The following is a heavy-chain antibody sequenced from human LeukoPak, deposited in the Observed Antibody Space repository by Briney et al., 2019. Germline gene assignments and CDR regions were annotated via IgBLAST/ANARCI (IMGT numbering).Heavy chain of an antibody. CDR1: GYTFTRYY. CDR2: INPSCGST. CDR3: ARFLAVAGDAFYN. V-gene: IGHV1-46*01. Sequence: ASVKVSCKASGYTFTRYYMHWVRQAPGQGFEWMGIINPSCGSTSYAQKFQGRFPMTRATSTTTVYMELSSLRSEDTAVYYCARFLAVAGDAFYNWGQGTQVTASS. D-gene: IGHD6-19*01. J-gene: IGHJ4*02.